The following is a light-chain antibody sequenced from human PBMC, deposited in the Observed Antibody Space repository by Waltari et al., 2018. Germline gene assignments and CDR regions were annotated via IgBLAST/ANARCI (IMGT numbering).Light chain of an antibody. V-gene: IGLV1-40*01. CDR3: QSYDTRLSGSVI. J-gene: IGLJ2*01. CDR2: GSP. CDR1: SSNIGAGYD. Sequence: QSVLTPPPSVSGAPGQRVTISCIGGSSNIGAGYDVPWYQQLPQTAPKLLIYGSPNRPSGISDRFSGSKSGTSASLVITGLQTEDEAVYYCQSYDTRLSGSVIFGGGTELTVL.